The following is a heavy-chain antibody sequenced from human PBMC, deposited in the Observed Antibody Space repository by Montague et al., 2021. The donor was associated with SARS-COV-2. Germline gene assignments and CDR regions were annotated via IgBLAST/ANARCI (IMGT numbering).Heavy chain of an antibody. CDR3: ARQKMGSVTIFGVVTHDRWFDP. CDR1: GGSISSSSYY. V-gene: IGHV4-39*01. CDR2: IYYSGST. D-gene: IGHD3-3*01. J-gene: IGHJ5*02. Sequence: SETLSLTCTVSGGSISSSSYYWGWIRQPPGKGLEWIGNIYYSGSTYYNPSLKSRVNISVGTSKNQFSLKLSSVTAADTAVYYCARQKMGSVTIFGVVTHDRWFDPWGQGTLVTVSS.